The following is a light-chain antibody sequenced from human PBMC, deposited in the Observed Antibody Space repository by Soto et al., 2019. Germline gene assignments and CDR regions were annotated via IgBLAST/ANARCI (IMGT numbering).Light chain of an antibody. Sequence: QAALTQPASVCGSPGQSITISCTGTSSDVGSYNLVSWYQQHPGKAPKLMIYEGSKRPSGVSNRFSGSKSGNTASLTISGLQAEDEADYYCCSYAGSSPHVVFGGGTKLTVL. CDR3: CSYAGSSPHVV. CDR2: EGS. V-gene: IGLV2-23*01. J-gene: IGLJ2*01. CDR1: SSDVGSYNL.